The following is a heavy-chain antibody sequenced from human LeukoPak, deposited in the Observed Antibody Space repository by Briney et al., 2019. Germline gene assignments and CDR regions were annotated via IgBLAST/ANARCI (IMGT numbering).Heavy chain of an antibody. J-gene: IGHJ4*02. CDR1: GFTFSSYA. CDR2: ISGSGDIT. D-gene: IGHD3-10*01. CDR3: GSRRSGFGDPFDF. V-gene: IGHV3-23*01. Sequence: GGSLRLSCAASGFTFSSYAMSWVRQAPGKGLEWVSAISGSGDITYYADSVKGRFTVSRDNSKNTLYLQMNSLRAEDSAVYYCGSRRSGFGDPFDFWGQGTLVTVSS.